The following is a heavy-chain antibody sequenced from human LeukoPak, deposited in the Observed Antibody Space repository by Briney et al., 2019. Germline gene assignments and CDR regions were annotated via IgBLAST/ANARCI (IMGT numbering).Heavy chain of an antibody. J-gene: IGHJ3*02. V-gene: IGHV4-4*07. CDR1: GGSINNYY. CDR3: ARGRYCSADICSGGDAFDI. Sequence: SETLPLTCTVSGGSINNYYWSWIRQPAGKGLEWIGRIYTRGSTNYNPSLKSRVAMSVDTSKNQFSLKLSSVTAADTAVYYCARGRYCSADICSGGDAFDIWGQGAMVSVSS. CDR2: IYTRGST. D-gene: IGHD2-15*01.